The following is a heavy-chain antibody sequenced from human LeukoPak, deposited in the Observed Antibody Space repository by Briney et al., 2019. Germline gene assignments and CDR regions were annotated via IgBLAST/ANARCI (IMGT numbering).Heavy chain of an antibody. J-gene: IGHJ2*01. CDR2: IYYTGST. CDR3: ARMIMSYFDL. D-gene: IGHD3-16*01. V-gene: IGHV4-59*08. Sequence: SETLSLTCTVSGDSISSYYWTWIRQPPGKGLEWIGYIYYTGSTNYNPSLKSRVTMSVDTSKNQFSLKLCSVTAADTAVYYCARMIMSYFDLWGRGTLVTVSS. CDR1: GDSISSYY.